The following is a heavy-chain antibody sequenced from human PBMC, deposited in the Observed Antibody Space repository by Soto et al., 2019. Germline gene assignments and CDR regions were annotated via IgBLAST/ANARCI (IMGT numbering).Heavy chain of an antibody. J-gene: IGHJ6*02. V-gene: IGHV3-30-3*01. CDR2: ISYDGSNK. Sequence: QVQLVESGGGVVQPGRSLRLSCAASGFTFSSYAMHWVRQAPGQGLEWVALISYDGSNKYYADSVKGRFTISRDNSKNTLYLQMNSLRPEATAVYHCARDQGGTTLYYHGMDVWGQGTTVTVSS. D-gene: IGHD1-7*01. CDR3: ARDQGGTTLYYHGMDV. CDR1: GFTFSSYA.